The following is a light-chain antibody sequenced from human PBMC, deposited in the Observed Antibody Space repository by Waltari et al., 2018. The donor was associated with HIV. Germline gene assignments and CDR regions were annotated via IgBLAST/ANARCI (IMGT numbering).Light chain of an antibody. CDR3: AVWDDSLSGRV. CDR2: RTN. CDR1: SSNIGSNY. V-gene: IGLV1-47*01. J-gene: IGLJ3*02. Sequence: QSVLTQPPSASGTPGQRVTFSCSGSSSNIGSNYVHWYQQFQGTAPKLLIYRTNQRPSGVPDRFSGSKSGTSASLAISGLRSEDEADYYCAVWDDSLSGRVFGGGTKLTVL.